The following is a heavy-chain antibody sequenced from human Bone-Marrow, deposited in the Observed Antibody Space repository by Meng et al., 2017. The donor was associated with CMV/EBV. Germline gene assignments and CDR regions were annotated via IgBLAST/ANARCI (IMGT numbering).Heavy chain of an antibody. V-gene: IGHV3-23*01. CDR2: ISGSGGST. Sequence: GESLKISCAASGFTFSRYAMTWVRQAAGKGLEWVSLISGSGGSTYSADSVKGRFTVSRDNAKNSLYLQMNSLRAEDTAVYYCARDSSVTMVRGGETQYYHAMDDWGQGTTVTVSS. CDR1: GFTFSRYA. D-gene: IGHD3-10*01. CDR3: ARDSSVTMVRGGETQYYHAMDD. J-gene: IGHJ6*02.